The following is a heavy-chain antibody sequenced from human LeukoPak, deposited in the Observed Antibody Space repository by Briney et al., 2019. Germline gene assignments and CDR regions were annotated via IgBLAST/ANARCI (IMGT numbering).Heavy chain of an antibody. CDR3: ARQVLLWFGELLDNFDY. V-gene: IGHV4-39*01. CDR1: GGSISSSSYY. D-gene: IGHD3-10*01. CDR2: IYYSGST. J-gene: IGHJ4*02. Sequence: SETLSLTCTVSGGSISSSSYYWGWIRRPPGKGLEWIGSIYYSGSTYYNPSLKSRVTISVDTSKNQFSLKLSSVTAADTAVYYCARQVLLWFGELLDNFDYWGQGTLVTVSS.